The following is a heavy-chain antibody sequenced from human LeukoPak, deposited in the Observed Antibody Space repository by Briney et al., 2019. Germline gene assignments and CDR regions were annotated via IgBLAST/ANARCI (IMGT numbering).Heavy chain of an antibody. CDR1: GGSISSGSYY. CDR2: IYTSGST. Sequence: SQTLSLTCTVSGGSISSGSYYWSWIRQPAGKGLEWIGRIYTSGSTNYNPSPKSRVTISVDTSKNQFSLKLSSVTAADTAVYYCARGSTRFLEWFPYWGQGTLVTVSS. CDR3: ARGSTRFLEWFPY. V-gene: IGHV4-61*02. J-gene: IGHJ4*02. D-gene: IGHD3-3*01.